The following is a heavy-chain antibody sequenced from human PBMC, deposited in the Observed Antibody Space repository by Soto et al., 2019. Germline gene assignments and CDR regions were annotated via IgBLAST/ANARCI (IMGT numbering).Heavy chain of an antibody. Sequence: QVQLVQSGAEVKKPGASVKVSCKASGYTFTSYDINWVRQATGQGLEWMGWMNPNSGNTGYAQKFQGRVTMTRNTSISTADMELSSLRSEDTPVYYCAITHLRFGEHHYWGQGTLVTVSS. CDR1: GYTFTSYD. V-gene: IGHV1-8*01. CDR3: AITHLRFGEHHY. D-gene: IGHD3-10*01. CDR2: MNPNSGNT. J-gene: IGHJ4*02.